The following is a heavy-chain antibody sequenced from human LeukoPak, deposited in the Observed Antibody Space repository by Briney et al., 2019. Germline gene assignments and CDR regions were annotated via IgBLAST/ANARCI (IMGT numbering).Heavy chain of an antibody. J-gene: IGHJ4*02. CDR2: ISSSSSTI. CDR1: GFTFSSYS. D-gene: IGHD6-13*01. CDR3: ARSPGIAAAPGSFDY. Sequence: GGSLRLSCAASGFTFSSYSMNWVRQAPGNGLEWVSYISSSSSTIYYADSVKGRLTISRDNAKNSLYLQMNSLRAEDTAVYYCARSPGIAAAPGSFDYWGQGTLVTVSS. V-gene: IGHV3-48*01.